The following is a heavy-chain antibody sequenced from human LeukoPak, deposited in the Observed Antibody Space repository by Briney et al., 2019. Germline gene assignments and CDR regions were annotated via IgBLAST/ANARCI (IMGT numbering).Heavy chain of an antibody. CDR3: ARDGMTYGRHFDY. J-gene: IGHJ4*02. D-gene: IGHD3-10*01. CDR1: GFSFTNYW. CDR2: INSDGSGT. V-gene: IGHV3-74*01. Sequence: GGSLRLSCAATGFSFTNYWMHWVRQVSGKGLVWVSRINSDGSGTRYADFVKGRFTISRDNAKSTVYLQMNSLRTDDTAVYYCARDGMTYGRHFDYWGQGILVTVSS.